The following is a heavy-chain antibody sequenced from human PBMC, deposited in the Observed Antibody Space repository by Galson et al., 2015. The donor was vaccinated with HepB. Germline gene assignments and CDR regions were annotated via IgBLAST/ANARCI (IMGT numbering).Heavy chain of an antibody. V-gene: IGHV1-69*13. J-gene: IGHJ5*02. CDR2: IIPFFVPT. CDR3: ARGLDDILSGYFNFTWLDP. CDR1: RGRFSNYP. D-gene: IGHD3-9*01. Sequence: SVNVSCKVSRGRFSNYPISWVRQAPAQGLEWMAGIIPFFVPTKYAQRFLGRVTITADESSTTAYMELSSRIFEDTAVYYCARGLDDILSGYFNFTWLDPWGQGTLVSVSS.